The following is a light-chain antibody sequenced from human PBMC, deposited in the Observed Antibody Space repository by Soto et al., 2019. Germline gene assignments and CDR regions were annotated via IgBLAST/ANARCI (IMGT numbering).Light chain of an antibody. J-gene: IGKJ1*01. CDR1: QSVGRN. V-gene: IGKV3-15*01. CDR2: GVS. CDR3: HQYNYWPRS. Sequence: EIVLTQSPATLSVSPGERATLSCRASQSVGRNLAWYHQKPGQAPRLLIYGVSTRATGVPARFSGSGSGTDFTLTISVLQSEDFALYYCHQYNYWPRSFGQWT.